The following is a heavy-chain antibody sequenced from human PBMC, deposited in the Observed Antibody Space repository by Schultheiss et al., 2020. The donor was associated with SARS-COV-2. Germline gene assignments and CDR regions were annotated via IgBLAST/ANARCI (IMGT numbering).Heavy chain of an antibody. J-gene: IGHJ6*02. CDR1: GYTFTSYD. CDR3: AREGVTLLWFGELFSRYGMDV. D-gene: IGHD3-10*01. CDR2: MNPNSGNT. Sequence: ASVKVSCKASGYTFTSYDINWVRQATGQGLEWMGWMNPNSGNTGYAQKFQGRVTMTRDTSTSTVYMELSSLRSEDTAVYYCAREGVTLLWFGELFSRYGMDVWGQGTTVTVSS. V-gene: IGHV1-8*01.